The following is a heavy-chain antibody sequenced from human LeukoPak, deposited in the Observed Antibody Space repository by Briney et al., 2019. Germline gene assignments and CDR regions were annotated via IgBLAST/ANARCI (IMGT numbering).Heavy chain of an antibody. V-gene: IGHV3-21*01. Sequence: GGSLRLSRAASGFTFSNYSMNWVRQAPGKAMEWVSSITTSATYIFYADSVKGRFTISRDNAKNSLYLQMDSLGPEDTAVYYCARDPYSGNYGNDYYYYMDVWGKGTTVTISS. D-gene: IGHD1-26*01. J-gene: IGHJ6*03. CDR1: GFTFSNYS. CDR3: ARDPYSGNYGNDYYYYMDV. CDR2: ITTSATYI.